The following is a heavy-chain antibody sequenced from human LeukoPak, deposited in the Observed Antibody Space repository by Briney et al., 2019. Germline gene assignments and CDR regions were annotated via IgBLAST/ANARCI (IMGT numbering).Heavy chain of an antibody. CDR1: GFTVSSNY. CDR2: IYSGGST. J-gene: IGHJ4*02. Sequence: GGSLRLSCAASGFTVSSNYMSWVRQAPGKGLEWVSVIYSGGSTYYADSVKGRFTISRDNSKNTLYLQMNSLRAEDTAVYYCARLNRYYDYVWGSYRIEYYFDYWGQGTLVTVSS. D-gene: IGHD3-16*02. V-gene: IGHV3-66*04. CDR3: ARLNRYYDYVWGSYRIEYYFDY.